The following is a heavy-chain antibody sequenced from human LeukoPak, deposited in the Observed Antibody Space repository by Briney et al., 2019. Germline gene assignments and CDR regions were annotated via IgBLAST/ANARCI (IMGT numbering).Heavy chain of an antibody. CDR2: ISSSGTPI. V-gene: IGHV3-11*04. CDR1: GFTFGDYY. Sequence: GGSLRLSCAASGFTFGDYYMSWIRQAPGKGLEWASYISSSGTPIYYADSVKGRFTISTDNAKNSLYLQMNSLRAEDTAVYYCARDVTSRTGYGYGYGAFDIWGQGTMVTVSS. D-gene: IGHD5-18*01. CDR3: ARDVTSRTGYGYGYGAFDI. J-gene: IGHJ3*02.